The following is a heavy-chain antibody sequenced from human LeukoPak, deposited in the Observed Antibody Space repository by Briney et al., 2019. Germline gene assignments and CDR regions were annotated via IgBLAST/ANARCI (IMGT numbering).Heavy chain of an antibody. CDR2: ISYDGSNK. V-gene: IGHV3-30-3*01. Sequence: GGSLRLSCAASGFTFSSYAMHWVRQAPGKGLEWVAVISYDGSNKYYADSVKGRFTISRDNSKNTLYLQMNSLRAEDTAVYYCARRDQQWLSHDAFDIWGQGTMVTVSS. J-gene: IGHJ3*02. D-gene: IGHD6-19*01. CDR1: GFTFSSYA. CDR3: ARRDQQWLSHDAFDI.